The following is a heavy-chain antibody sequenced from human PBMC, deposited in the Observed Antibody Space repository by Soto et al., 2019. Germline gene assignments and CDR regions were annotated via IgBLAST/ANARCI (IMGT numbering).Heavy chain of an antibody. V-gene: IGHV4-30-4*01. CDR1: GGSISSGDYY. CDR2: IYYSGST. CDR3: ARAYCSSTSCFEGNWFDP. J-gene: IGHJ5*02. D-gene: IGHD2-2*01. Sequence: QVQLQESGPGLVKPSQTLSLTCTVSGGSISSGDYYWSWIRQPPGKGLEWIGYIYYSGSTYYNPSLKSRVTISVDTSKNQFSLKLSSVTAADTAVYYCARAYCSSTSCFEGNWFDPWGQGTLVTVSS.